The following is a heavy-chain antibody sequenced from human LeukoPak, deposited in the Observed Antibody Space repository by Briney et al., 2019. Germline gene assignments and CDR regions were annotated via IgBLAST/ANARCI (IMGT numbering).Heavy chain of an antibody. J-gene: IGHJ6*03. Sequence: GGSLRLSCAVSGFTVSRHYMTWVRQAPGKGLEWVSSISRSGSTKYYADSVKGRFTISRDNAKNSLFLQMNSLRAEDTAVYYCARVLRYCSGGNCYSGGLGYMDVWGKGTTVTISS. V-gene: IGHV3-11*01. CDR2: ISRSGSTK. D-gene: IGHD2-15*01. CDR3: ARVLRYCSGGNCYSGGLGYMDV. CDR1: GFTVSRHY.